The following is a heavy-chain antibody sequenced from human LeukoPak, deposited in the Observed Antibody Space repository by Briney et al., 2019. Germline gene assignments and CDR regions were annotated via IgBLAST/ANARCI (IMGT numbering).Heavy chain of an antibody. J-gene: IGHJ4*02. CDR2: ISTTSTYI. Sequence: GGSLRLSCAASGFTFSSYVMSWVRQAPGKGLEWVSFISTTSTYIYYADSVKGRFTVSRDNSKNLLYLQMDSLRVEDTAVYYCARAGTCSSTSCGGGIEYWGQGTLVTVSS. V-gene: IGHV3-21*06. CDR3: ARAGTCSSTSCGGGIEY. D-gene: IGHD2-2*01. CDR1: GFTFSSYV.